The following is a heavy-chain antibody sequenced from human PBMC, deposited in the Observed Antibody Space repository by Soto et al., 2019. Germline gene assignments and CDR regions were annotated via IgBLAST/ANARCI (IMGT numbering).Heavy chain of an antibody. Sequence: QVQLVQSGAEVKKPGASVKVSCKASGYTFTGYYMHWVRQAPGQGLEWMGWINPNSGGTNYAQKFQGRVTMTRDTSISTAYMELSRLRSDDTAVYYCARGGGYCSSTSCYWHAFDIWGQGTMVTVSS. CDR2: INPNSGGT. J-gene: IGHJ3*02. D-gene: IGHD2-2*01. V-gene: IGHV1-2*02. CDR3: ARGGGYCSSTSCYWHAFDI. CDR1: GYTFTGYY.